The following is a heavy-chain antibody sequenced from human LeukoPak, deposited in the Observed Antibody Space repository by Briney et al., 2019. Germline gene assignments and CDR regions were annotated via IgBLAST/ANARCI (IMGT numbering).Heavy chain of an antibody. V-gene: IGHV3-23*01. Sequence: GGSLRLSCTASGFTFSNYGMSWVRQAPGKGLEWVSGLNNNGGSIYYADSVKGRFTISRDNSKNTLYLQMNSLRAEDTARYYCAKDRSNTVTVSSRYYGMNVWGQGTTVTVSS. D-gene: IGHD4-17*01. CDR2: LNNNGGSI. CDR3: AKDRSNTVTVSSRYYGMNV. J-gene: IGHJ6*02. CDR1: GFTFSNYG.